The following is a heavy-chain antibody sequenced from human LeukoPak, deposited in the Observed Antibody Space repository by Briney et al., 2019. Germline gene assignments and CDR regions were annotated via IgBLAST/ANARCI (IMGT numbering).Heavy chain of an antibody. CDR2: IYYSGST. V-gene: IGHV4-39*01. CDR3: ARRTVTVTNFDY. CDR1: GGSISSSSYY. Sequence: SETLSPTCTVSGGSISSSSYYWGWIRQPPGKGLEWIGSIYYSGSTYYNPSLKSRVTISVDTSKNQFSLKLSSVTAADTAVYYCARRTVTVTNFDYWGQGTLFTVSS. D-gene: IGHD4-17*01. J-gene: IGHJ4*02.